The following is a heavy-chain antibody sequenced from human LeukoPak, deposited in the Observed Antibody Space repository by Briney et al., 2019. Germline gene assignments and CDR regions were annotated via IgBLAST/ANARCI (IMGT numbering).Heavy chain of an antibody. Sequence: SETLSLTCTVSGGSISSSNYYWGWIRQPPGKGLEWIGSIYYSGSTYYNPSLKSRVTISVDTSKNQFSLKLSSVTAADTAVYYCARLPNCSGGSCFLSYWGQGTLVTVSS. CDR2: IYYSGST. V-gene: IGHV4-39*01. D-gene: IGHD2-15*01. CDR1: GGSISSSNYY. CDR3: ARLPNCSGGSCFLSY. J-gene: IGHJ4*02.